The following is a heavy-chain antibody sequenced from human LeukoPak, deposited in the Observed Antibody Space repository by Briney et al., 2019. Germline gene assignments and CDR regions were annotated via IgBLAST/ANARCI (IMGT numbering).Heavy chain of an antibody. Sequence: PSGTLSLTCTVSGGSISSSSYYWGWIRQPPGKGLEWIGSIYYSGSTYYNPSLKSRIIISVDTSKNQFSLKLRSVTAADTAIYYCARRVVSITPYFDYWGQGTLVTVSS. V-gene: IGHV4-39*01. CDR3: ARRVVSITPYFDY. CDR2: IYYSGST. CDR1: GGSISSSSYY. D-gene: IGHD5/OR15-5a*01. J-gene: IGHJ4*02.